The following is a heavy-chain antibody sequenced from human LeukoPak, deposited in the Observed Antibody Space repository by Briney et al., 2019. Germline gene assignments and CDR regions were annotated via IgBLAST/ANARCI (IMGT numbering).Heavy chain of an antibody. CDR3: AILKDSVTTFDN. CDR1: GFIFSSRW. V-gene: IGHV3-7*01. D-gene: IGHD4-17*01. J-gene: IGHJ4*02. Sequence: QSGGSLRLSCAASGFIFSSRWMSWVRQAPGKGLEWVASINQGGNDKRHADSVKGRFTISRDNAKNSLSLQLSSPRAEDTAVYYCAILKDSVTTFDNWGQGTLVTVSS. CDR2: INQGGNDK.